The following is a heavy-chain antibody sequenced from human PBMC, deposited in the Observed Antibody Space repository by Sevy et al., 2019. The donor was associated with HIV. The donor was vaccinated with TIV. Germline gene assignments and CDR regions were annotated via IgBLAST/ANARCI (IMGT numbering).Heavy chain of an antibody. CDR3: ASPYYYETSGYFHAFDY. J-gene: IGHJ4*02. CDR1: GGTFSIYA. CDR2: IIPILRTA. Sequence: ASVKVSSKASGGTFSIYAISWVRQAPGQGLEWMGGIIPILRTAKYAQKFKDRVTLTADESTTTAYMELSSLRSEDTAMYYCASPYYYETSGYFHAFDYWGQGTLVTVSS. D-gene: IGHD3-22*01. V-gene: IGHV1-69*13.